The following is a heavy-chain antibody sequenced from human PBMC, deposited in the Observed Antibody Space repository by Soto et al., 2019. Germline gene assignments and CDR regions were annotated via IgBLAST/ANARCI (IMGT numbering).Heavy chain of an antibody. J-gene: IGHJ4*02. D-gene: IGHD3-22*01. Sequence: GGSLRLSCAASGFTFSSYSMNWVRQAPGKGLEWVSYISSSSSTIYYADSAKGRFTISRDNAKNSLYLQMNSLRDEDTAVYYCARGESYYYDSSGYPPSLDYWGQGTLVTVSS. CDR1: GFTFSSYS. CDR3: ARGESYYYDSSGYPPSLDY. CDR2: ISSSSSTI. V-gene: IGHV3-48*02.